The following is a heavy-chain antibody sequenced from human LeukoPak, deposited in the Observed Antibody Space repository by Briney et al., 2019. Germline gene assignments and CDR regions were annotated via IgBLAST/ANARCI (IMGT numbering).Heavy chain of an antibody. J-gene: IGHJ4*02. CDR3: ARGRHSSSWYGGSYFDY. D-gene: IGHD6-13*01. V-gene: IGHV4-34*01. CDR1: GGSFSGYY. CDR2: INHSGST. Sequence: NPSETLSLTCAVYGGSFSGYYWSWIRQPPGKGLEWIGEINHSGSTNYNPSLKSRATISVDTSKNQFSLKLSSVTAADTAVYYCARGRHSSSWYGGSYFDYWGQGTLVTVSS.